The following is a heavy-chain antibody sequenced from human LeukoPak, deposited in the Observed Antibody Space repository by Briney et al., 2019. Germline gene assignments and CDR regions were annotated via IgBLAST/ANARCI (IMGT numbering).Heavy chain of an antibody. CDR3: AKDHPDDYGDYIDY. CDR1: GFTFSSYG. CDR2: ISYDGSNK. Sequence: GRSLRLSCAASGFTFSSYGMHWVRQAPGQGLEWVAIISYDGSNKYYAESVKGRFTISRDNSQNTLYLQMNSLRPEDTAVYYCAKDHPDDYGDYIDYWGQGPLVTVSS. D-gene: IGHD4-17*01. V-gene: IGHV3-30*18. J-gene: IGHJ4*02.